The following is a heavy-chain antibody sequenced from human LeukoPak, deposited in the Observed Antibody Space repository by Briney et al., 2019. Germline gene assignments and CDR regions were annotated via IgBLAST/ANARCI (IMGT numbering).Heavy chain of an antibody. CDR3: ARDRLGPFDY. J-gene: IGHJ4*02. V-gene: IGHV4-4*07. CDR2: IYTSGST. D-gene: IGHD1-26*01. Sequence: PGGSLRLSCVASGFNFGDYYMNWIRQPAGKGLEWIGRIYTSGSTNYNPSLKSRVTISVDTSKNQFSLKLSSVTAADTAVYYCARDRLGPFDYWGQGTLVTVSS. CDR1: GFNFGDYY.